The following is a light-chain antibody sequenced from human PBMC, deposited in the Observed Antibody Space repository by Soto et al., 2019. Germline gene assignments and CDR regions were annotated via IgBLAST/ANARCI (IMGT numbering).Light chain of an antibody. V-gene: IGKV3-20*01. CDR1: QSISSNY. J-gene: IGKJ3*01. CDR3: QQYSSSPPEFT. CDR2: GAS. Sequence: EIVLTQSPGTLSLSPGERATLSCRASQSISSNYLAWYQQRPGQAPRLLIFGASSRATGIPDRFSGSGSGTDFTLTIRRLEPADFAVYYCQQYSSSPPEFTFGPGTRVDSK.